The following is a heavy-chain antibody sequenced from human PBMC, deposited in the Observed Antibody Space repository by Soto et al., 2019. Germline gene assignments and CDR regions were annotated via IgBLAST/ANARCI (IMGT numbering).Heavy chain of an antibody. Sequence: SVKVSCKASGGTFSSYAISWVRQAPGQGLEWMGGIIPIFGTANYAQKFQGRVTITADESTSTAYMELSSLRSEDTAAYYCAREIDLPMDVWGQGTTVTVSS. V-gene: IGHV1-69*13. J-gene: IGHJ6*02. CDR3: AREIDLPMDV. D-gene: IGHD3-9*01. CDR1: GGTFSSYA. CDR2: IIPIFGTA.